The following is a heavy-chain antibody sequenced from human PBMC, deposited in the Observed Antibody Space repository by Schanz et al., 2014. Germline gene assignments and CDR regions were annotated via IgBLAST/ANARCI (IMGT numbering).Heavy chain of an antibody. CDR1: GFTFSTYW. CDR3: ARGIITMVRGGDVGAFDT. D-gene: IGHD3-10*01. CDR2: INSDGTTT. J-gene: IGHJ3*02. V-gene: IGHV3-74*01. Sequence: EVQLVESGGGLVQPGGSLRLSCAASGFTFSTYWMHWVRQAPGKGLVWVSHINSDGTTTTYADSVKGRFTISRDDAKNSLYLQMNSLSAEDTAVYYCARGIITMVRGGDVGAFDTWGQGTMVTVSS.